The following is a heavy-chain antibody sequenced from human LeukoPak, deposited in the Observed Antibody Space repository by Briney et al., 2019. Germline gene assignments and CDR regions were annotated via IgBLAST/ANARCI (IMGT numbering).Heavy chain of an antibody. J-gene: IGHJ4*02. V-gene: IGHV3-11*01. CDR3: ARDYDQYSDY. D-gene: IGHD5-12*01. CDR2: IRNSGSTI. CDR1: GFTFNDYY. Sequence: TGGSLRLSCAASGFTFNDYYMSWIRQAPGKGLEWVSYIRNSGSTIYYADSVKGRFTISRDNAKNSLYLQMNSLRVEDTAVYYCARDYDQYSDYWGQGTLVTVSS.